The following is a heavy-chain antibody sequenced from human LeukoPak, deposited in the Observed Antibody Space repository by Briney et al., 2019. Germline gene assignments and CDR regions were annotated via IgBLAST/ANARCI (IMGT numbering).Heavy chain of an antibody. Sequence: ASVKVSCKASGYTFTSNYIHWVRQAPGQGLEWMGMIYPRDGSTSYAQKFQGRVTMTRDTSTSTVYMELSSLRSEDTAVYYCASQTSAYNWFDPWGQGTLVTVSS. D-gene: IGHD6-25*01. CDR1: GYTFTSNY. CDR2: IYPRDGST. J-gene: IGHJ5*02. V-gene: IGHV1-46*01. CDR3: ASQTSAYNWFDP.